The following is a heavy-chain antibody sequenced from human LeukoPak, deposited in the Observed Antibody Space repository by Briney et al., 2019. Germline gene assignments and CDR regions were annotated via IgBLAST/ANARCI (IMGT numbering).Heavy chain of an antibody. V-gene: IGHV4-34*01. Sequence: SETLSLTCAVYGGSFSGYYWSWIRQPPGKGLEWIGEINHSGSTNYNPSLKSRVSISVDTSKNQFSLKLSSVTAADTAVYYCARGARYCSSTSCGVWFDPWGQGTLVTVSS. J-gene: IGHJ5*02. CDR1: GGSFSGYY. CDR3: ARGARYCSSTSCGVWFDP. CDR2: INHSGST. D-gene: IGHD2-2*01.